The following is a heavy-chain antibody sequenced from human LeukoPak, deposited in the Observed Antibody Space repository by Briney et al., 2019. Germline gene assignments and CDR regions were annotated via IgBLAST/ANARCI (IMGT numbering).Heavy chain of an antibody. J-gene: IGHJ4*02. Sequence: SQTLSLTCAVSGGSISSGGYSWSWIRQPPGKGLEWIGYIYHSGSTYYNPSLKSRVTISVDRSRNQFSLKLSSVTAADTAVYYCASGYCSSTSCLLFDYWGQGTLVTVSS. CDR1: GGSISSGGYS. CDR3: ASGYCSSTSCLLFDY. CDR2: IYHSGST. V-gene: IGHV4-30-2*01. D-gene: IGHD2-2*01.